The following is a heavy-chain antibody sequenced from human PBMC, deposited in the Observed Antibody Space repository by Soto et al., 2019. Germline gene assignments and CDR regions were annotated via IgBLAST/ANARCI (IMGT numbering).Heavy chain of an antibody. Sequence: PGESLKISCNGSGYSFTSYWIGWVRQMPGKGLEWMGIIYPGDSDTRYSPSFQGQVTISADKSISTAYLQWSSLKASDTAMYYCARRMGYCSGGSCFYNDAFDIWGQGTMVTVSS. CDR2: IYPGDSDT. J-gene: IGHJ3*02. V-gene: IGHV5-51*01. CDR1: GYSFTSYW. D-gene: IGHD2-15*01. CDR3: ARRMGYCSGGSCFYNDAFDI.